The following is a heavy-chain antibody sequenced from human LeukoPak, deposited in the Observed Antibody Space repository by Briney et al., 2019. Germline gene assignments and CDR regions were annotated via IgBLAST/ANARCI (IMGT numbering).Heavy chain of an antibody. CDR1: GYSFTSYW. CDR3: ARGRRTGYSSSWYYFDY. V-gene: IGHV5-51*01. J-gene: IGHJ4*02. CDR2: IYPGDSDT. D-gene: IGHD6-13*01. Sequence: GESLKISCKGSGYSFTSYWIGWVRQMPGKGLEWMGIIYPGDSDTRYSPSFQGQVTISADKSISTAYLQWSSLKASNTAMYYCARGRRTGYSSSWYYFDYWGQGTLVTVSS.